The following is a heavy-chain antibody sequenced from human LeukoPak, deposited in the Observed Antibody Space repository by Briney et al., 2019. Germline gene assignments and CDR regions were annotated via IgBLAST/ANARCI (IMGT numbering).Heavy chain of an antibody. CDR2: ISGSGGST. Sequence: PGGSLRLSCAASGFTFSSYAMSWVRQAPGKGLEWVSAISGSGGSTYYADSVKGRFTISRDNSKNTLNLQMNSLRAEDTAVYYCAKTSNYGSGSYYPMYYFDYWGQGTLVTVSS. CDR3: AKTSNYGSGSYYPMYYFDY. V-gene: IGHV3-23*01. CDR1: GFTFSSYA. J-gene: IGHJ4*02. D-gene: IGHD3-10*01.